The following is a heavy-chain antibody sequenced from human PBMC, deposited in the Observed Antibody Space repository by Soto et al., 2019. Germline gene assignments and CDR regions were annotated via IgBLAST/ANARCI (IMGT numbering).Heavy chain of an antibody. D-gene: IGHD3-22*01. J-gene: IGHJ4*02. CDR3: AKGGGYHDSSGYYDLDY. CDR1: GFTFSSYA. Sequence: GGSLRLSCAASGFTFSSYAMSWVRQAPGKGLEWVSAISGSGGSTYYADSVKGRFTISRDNSKNTLYLQMNSLRAEDTAVYYCAKGGGYHDSSGYYDLDYWGQGTLVTVSS. V-gene: IGHV3-23*01. CDR2: ISGSGGST.